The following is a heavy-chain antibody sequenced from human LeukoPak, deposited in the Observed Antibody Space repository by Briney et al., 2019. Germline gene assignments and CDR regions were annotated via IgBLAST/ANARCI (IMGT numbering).Heavy chain of an antibody. CDR1: GFTFSDYA. D-gene: IGHD2-21*02. V-gene: IGHV3-33*06. CDR2: IWYDGSNK. CDR3: AKEPGYCGGDCPLDY. Sequence: GRSLRLSCADSGFTFSDYAMHWVRQAPGKGLEWVAVIWYDGSNKYYADSVKGRFTISRDNSKNTLYLQMNSLRAEDTAAYYCAKEPGYCGGDCPLDYWGQGTLVTVSS. J-gene: IGHJ4*02.